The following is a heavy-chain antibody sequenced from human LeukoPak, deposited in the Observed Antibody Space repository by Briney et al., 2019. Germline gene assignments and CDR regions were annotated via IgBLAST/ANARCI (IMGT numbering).Heavy chain of an antibody. V-gene: IGHV1-69*05. Sequence: SVKVSCKASGGTFSSYAISWVRQAPGQGLEWMGRIIPIFGTANYAQKFQGRVTITTDESTSTAYMELSSLRSEDTAVYYCARAGLSYSGGDCYLDYWGQGTLVTVSS. CDR1: GGTFSSYA. CDR3: ARAGLSYSGGDCYLDY. J-gene: IGHJ4*02. D-gene: IGHD2-21*02. CDR2: IIPIFGTA.